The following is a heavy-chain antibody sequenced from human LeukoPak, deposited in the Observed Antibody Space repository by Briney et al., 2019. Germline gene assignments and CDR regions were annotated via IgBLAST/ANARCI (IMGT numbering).Heavy chain of an antibody. CDR2: IYYSGNT. Sequence: PSETLSLTCAVSGGSISSSNYYWGWIREPPGQGLEWIGSIYYSGNTYYNPSLKSRVTISVDTSKNQFSLKLSSVTATDMAVYYCARRRAGRDWFDPWGQGTPVTVSS. J-gene: IGHJ5*02. D-gene: IGHD6-19*01. CDR1: GGSISSSNYY. V-gene: IGHV4-39*01. CDR3: ARRRAGRDWFDP.